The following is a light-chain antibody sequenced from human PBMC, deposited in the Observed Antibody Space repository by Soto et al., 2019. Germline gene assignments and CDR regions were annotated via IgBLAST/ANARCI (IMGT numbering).Light chain of an antibody. J-gene: IGKJ3*01. CDR2: GAS. CDR1: QSVSSSY. CDR3: QQYGITPNT. Sequence: EIVLTQSPGTLSLSPGERATLSCRASQSVSSSYLAWYQQKPGQAPRLLIYGASSRATGIPDRFSGSGSGTDFTLTISRLEPEDFAVYYCQQYGITPNTFGPGTNVDIK. V-gene: IGKV3-20*01.